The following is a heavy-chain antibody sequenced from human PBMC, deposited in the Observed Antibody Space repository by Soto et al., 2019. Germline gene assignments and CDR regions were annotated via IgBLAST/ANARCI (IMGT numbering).Heavy chain of an antibody. CDR3: NRFEEQWLVRGITFFDH. CDR1: GFTFSGSA. Sequence: SLRLSCAASGFTFSGSAMHWVRQASGKGLEWVGRIRSKANSYATAYAASVKGRFTISRDDSKNTAYLQMNSLKTEDTAVYYCNRFEEQWLVRGITFFDHSGQGTLVSVSS. CDR2: IRSKANSYAT. V-gene: IGHV3-73*01. D-gene: IGHD6-19*01. J-gene: IGHJ4*02.